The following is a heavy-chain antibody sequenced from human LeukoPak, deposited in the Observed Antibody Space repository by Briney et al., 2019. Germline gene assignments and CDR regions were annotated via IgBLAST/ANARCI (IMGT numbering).Heavy chain of an antibody. CDR1: GYTFTGYY. CDR2: INPNSGGT. J-gene: IGHJ5*02. V-gene: IGHV1-2*02. D-gene: IGHD2-8*01. Sequence: ASVKVSCKASGYTFTGYYMHWVRQAPGQGLEGMGWINPNSGGTSYAQKFQGRVTMTRDTSISTGYMELSRLTSDDTVVYYCARGLGGTNGWFDPWGQGTLVTVSS. CDR3: ARGLGGTNGWFDP.